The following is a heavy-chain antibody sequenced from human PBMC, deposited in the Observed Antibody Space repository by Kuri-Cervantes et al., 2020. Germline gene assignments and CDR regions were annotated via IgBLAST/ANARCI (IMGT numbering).Heavy chain of an antibody. CDR2: IWYDGSNK. V-gene: IGHV3-33*01. CDR3: ARGSSSGWTQYFDY. CDR1: GFTFSSDG. J-gene: IGHJ4*02. Sequence: GGSLRLSCAASGFTFSSDGMHWVCQAPGKGLEWVAVIWYDGSNKYYADSVKGRFTISRDNSKNTLYLQMNSLRAEDTAVYYCARGSSSGWTQYFDYWGQGTLVTVSS. D-gene: IGHD6-19*01.